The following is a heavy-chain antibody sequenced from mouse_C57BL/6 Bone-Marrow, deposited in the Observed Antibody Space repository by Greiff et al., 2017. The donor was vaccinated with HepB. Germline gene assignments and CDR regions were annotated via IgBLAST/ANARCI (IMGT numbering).Heavy chain of an antibody. CDR2: IDPSDSYT. CDR3: ARHYYGSSFYFDY. V-gene: IGHV1-59*01. Sequence: QVQLQQPGAELVRPGTSVKLSCKASGYTFTSYWMHWVKQRPGQGLEWIGVIDPSDSYTNYNQKFKGKATLTVDTSSSTAYMQLSSLTSEDSAVYYCARHYYGSSFYFDYWGQGTTLTVSS. D-gene: IGHD1-1*01. CDR1: GYTFTSYW. J-gene: IGHJ2*01.